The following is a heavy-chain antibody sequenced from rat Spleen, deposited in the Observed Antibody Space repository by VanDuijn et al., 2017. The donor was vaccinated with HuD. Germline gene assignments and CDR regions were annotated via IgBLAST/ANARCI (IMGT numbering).Heavy chain of an antibody. D-gene: IGHD1-12*03. CDR2: ISYSGST. CDR1: GYSITSNY. Sequence: EVQLQESGPGLVKPSQSLSLTCSVTGYSITSNYWGWIRKFPGNKMEWMGYISYSGSTSYNPSLKSRISITRDTSKNQFFLQLNSVTNEDTATYYCARYNPSYYYDGYKDDWGQGVMVTVSS. J-gene: IGHJ2*01. CDR3: ARYNPSYYYDGYKDD. V-gene: IGHV3-1*01.